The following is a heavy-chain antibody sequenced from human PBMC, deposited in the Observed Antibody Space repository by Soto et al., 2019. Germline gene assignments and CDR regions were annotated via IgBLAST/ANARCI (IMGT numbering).Heavy chain of an antibody. J-gene: IGHJ4*02. CDR2: IYYSGST. Sequence: PSETLSLTCTVSGGSISSGGYYWSWIRQHPGKGLEWIGYIYYSGSTYYNPSLKSRVTISVDTSKNQFSLKLSSVTAADTAAYYCAREGYCSGGSCQHTYYFDYWGQGTLVTVSS. CDR3: AREGYCSGGSCQHTYYFDY. D-gene: IGHD2-15*01. V-gene: IGHV4-31*03. CDR1: GGSISSGGYY.